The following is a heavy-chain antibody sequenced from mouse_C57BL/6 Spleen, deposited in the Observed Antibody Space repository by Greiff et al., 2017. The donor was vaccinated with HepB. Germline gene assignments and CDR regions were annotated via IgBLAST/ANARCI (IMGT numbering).Heavy chain of an antibody. CDR3: ARKDIYDGYYGAMDY. CDR1: GFNIKDYY. D-gene: IGHD2-3*01. J-gene: IGHJ4*01. V-gene: IGHV14-2*01. CDR2: IDPEDGET. Sequence: EVKLMESGAELVKPGASVKLSCTASGFNIKDYYMHWVKQRTEQGLEWIGRIDPEDGETKYAPKFQGKATITADTSSNTAYLQLSSLTSEDTAVYYCARKDIYDGYYGAMDYWGQGTSVTVSS.